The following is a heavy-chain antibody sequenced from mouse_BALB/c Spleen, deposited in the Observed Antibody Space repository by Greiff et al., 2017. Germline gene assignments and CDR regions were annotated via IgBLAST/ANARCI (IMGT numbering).Heavy chain of an antibody. J-gene: IGHJ4*01. V-gene: IGHV1-14*01. D-gene: IGHD3-2*01. CDR3: ARERQLGLLAMDY. Sequence: EVQVVESGPELVKPGASVKMSCKASGYTVTSYVMHWVKQKPGQGLEWIGYINPYNDGTKYNEKFKGKATLTSDKSSSTAYMELSSLTSEDSAVYYCARERQLGLLAMDYWGQGTSVTVSS. CDR2: INPYNDGT. CDR1: GYTVTSYV.